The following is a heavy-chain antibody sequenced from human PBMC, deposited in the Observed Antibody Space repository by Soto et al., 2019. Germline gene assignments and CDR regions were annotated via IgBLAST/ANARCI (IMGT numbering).Heavy chain of an antibody. CDR1: GFTFSTYW. V-gene: IGHV3-7*03. CDR2: INPDGSVG. J-gene: IGHJ4*02. D-gene: IGHD3-16*01. CDR3: AGWGGHDYNY. Sequence: EVQLLGSGGGLVQPGGSLRLSCVASGFTFSTYWMNWVRQAPGMGLEGVANINPDGSVGTYVDSVKGRFTTSRDNAKKSVYLQLNSLRADGTGVYFCAGWGGHDYNYWGQGILVTVSS.